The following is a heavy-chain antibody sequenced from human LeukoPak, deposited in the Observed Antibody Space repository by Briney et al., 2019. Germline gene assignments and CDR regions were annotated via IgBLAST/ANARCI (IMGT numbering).Heavy chain of an antibody. D-gene: IGHD2-2*01. CDR2: FYSGGNT. Sequence: GGSLRLSCVVSGFTVSNNYMSWVRQAPGKGLEWVSAFYSGGNTYYAGSVKGRFIISRDNSKNTLYLQMNSLTAEDAAVYYCANWHCPDTNCSPGVYWGQGTLVSVPS. CDR3: ANWHCPDTNCSPGVY. V-gene: IGHV3-53*01. J-gene: IGHJ4*02. CDR1: GFTVSNNY.